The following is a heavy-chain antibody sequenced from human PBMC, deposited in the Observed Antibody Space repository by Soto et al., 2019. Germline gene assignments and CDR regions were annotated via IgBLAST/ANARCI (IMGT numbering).Heavy chain of an antibody. D-gene: IGHD2-15*01. V-gene: IGHV4-39*01. CDR1: GGSISSSSYY. J-gene: IGHJ4*02. CDR3: AKVVAASEVVPD. Sequence: ASETLSLTCTVSGGSISSSSYYWGWIRQPPGKGLEWIGSIYYSGSTYYNPSLKSRVTISVDTSKNQFSLKLSSVTAADTAVYYCAKVVAASEVVPDWGQGTLVTVSS. CDR2: IYYSGST.